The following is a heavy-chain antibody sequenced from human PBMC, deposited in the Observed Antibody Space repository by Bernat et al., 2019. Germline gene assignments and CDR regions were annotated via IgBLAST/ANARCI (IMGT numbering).Heavy chain of an antibody. CDR2: ISSISSYI. V-gene: IGHV3-21*01. D-gene: IGHD2-2*01. CDR3: AIDYQLLSFAY. Sequence: EVQLVESGGGLVKPGGSLILSCAASGFTFSSYSMNWVRQAPGKGREWVSSISSISSYIYYDNSVKGRFTITRDNAKNSLYMQMNSLRAEDTAVYYCAIDYQLLSFAYWGQGTLVTVSS. CDR1: GFTFSSYS. J-gene: IGHJ4*02.